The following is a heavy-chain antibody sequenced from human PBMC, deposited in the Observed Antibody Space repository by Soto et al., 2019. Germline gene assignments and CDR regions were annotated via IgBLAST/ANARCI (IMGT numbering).Heavy chain of an antibody. J-gene: IGHJ4*02. Sequence: PGGSRRLSCAASGFTFSGSAMHGGRQASGKGLEWAGRIRIKANSYATAYAASVKGRFTISRDDSKNTAYLQMNSLKTEDTAVYYCTRLGYSYGEHFDYWGQGTLVTVSS. CDR2: IRIKANSYAT. V-gene: IGHV3-73*01. CDR3: TRLGYSYGEHFDY. D-gene: IGHD5-18*01. CDR1: GFTFSGSA.